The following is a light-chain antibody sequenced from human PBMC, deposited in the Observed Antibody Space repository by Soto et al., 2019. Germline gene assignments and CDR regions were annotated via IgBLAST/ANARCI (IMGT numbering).Light chain of an antibody. J-gene: IGKJ4*01. CDR1: QSISSY. V-gene: IGKV1-39*01. Sequence: DIQMTQSPSSLSASVGDRVTITCRASQSISSYLNWYQQKPGKAPKLLIYAASSLQSGVPSRFSGSGSGTGFTLTISSLQPEDFATYYCQQSYSTPLTFGGGTKVEI. CDR2: AAS. CDR3: QQSYSTPLT.